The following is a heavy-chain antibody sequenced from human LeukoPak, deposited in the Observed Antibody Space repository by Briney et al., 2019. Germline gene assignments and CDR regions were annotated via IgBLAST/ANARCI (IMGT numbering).Heavy chain of an antibody. J-gene: IGHJ4*02. D-gene: IGHD1-26*01. CDR2: ISSSGSTI. CDR1: GFTFSSYE. V-gene: IGHV3-48*03. Sequence: GGSLRLSCAASGFTFSSYEMNWVRQAPGKGLEWVSYISSSGSTIYYADSVKGRFTISRDDAKNSLYLQMNSLRAEDTAVYYCARDTGIVGATDYWGQGTLVTVSS. CDR3: ARDTGIVGATDY.